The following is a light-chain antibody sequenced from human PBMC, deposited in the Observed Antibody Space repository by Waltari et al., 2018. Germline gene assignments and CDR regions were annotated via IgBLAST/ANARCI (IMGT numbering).Light chain of an antibody. CDR2: EAS. CDR1: QNIGNR. J-gene: IGKJ1*01. CDR3: QQYHTYPWT. V-gene: IGKV1-5*03. Sequence: DIQMTQSPSTLSASVGDRVTVTCRASQNIGNRLAWYQHKPGKAPNLLIYEASSLECGAPSRVSGSGSGTGFTLTISSLQPDDFATYYCQQYHTYPWTFGQGTTVEVK.